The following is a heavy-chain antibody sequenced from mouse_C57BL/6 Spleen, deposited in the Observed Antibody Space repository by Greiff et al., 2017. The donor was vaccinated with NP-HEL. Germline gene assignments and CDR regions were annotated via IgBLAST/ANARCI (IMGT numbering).Heavy chain of an antibody. J-gene: IGHJ2*01. V-gene: IGHV1-50*01. CDR2: IDPSDSYT. CDR1: GYTFTSYW. Sequence: QVQLQQSGAELVKPGASVKLSCKASGYTFTSYWMHWVKQRPGQGLEWIGEIDPSDSYTNYNQKFKGKATLTVDTSSSTAYMQLSSLTSEDSAVYYCARSGGSGGFDYWGQGTTLTVSS. D-gene: IGHD1-1*01. CDR3: ARSGGSGGFDY.